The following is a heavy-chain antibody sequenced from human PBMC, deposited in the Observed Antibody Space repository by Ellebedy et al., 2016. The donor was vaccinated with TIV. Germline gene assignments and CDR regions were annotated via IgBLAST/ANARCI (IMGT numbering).Heavy chain of an antibody. CDR2: IIPILGIA. D-gene: IGHD1-1*01. J-gene: IGHJ4*02. CDR1: GGTFSSYA. Sequence: ASVKVSCKASGGTFSSYAISWVRQAPGQGLEWMGRIIPILGIANYAQKFQGRVTITADKSTSTAYMELSSLRSEDTAIYYCARANDQDFDSWGQGTLVTVSS. CDR3: ARANDQDFDS. V-gene: IGHV1-69*04.